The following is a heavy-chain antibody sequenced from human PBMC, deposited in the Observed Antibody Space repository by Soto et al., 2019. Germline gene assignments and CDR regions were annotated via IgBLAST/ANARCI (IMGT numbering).Heavy chain of an antibody. CDR3: ARIRSTIFGVVSPVGDAAFDI. J-gene: IGHJ3*02. CDR1: GYSISSSNW. Sequence: SETLSLTCAVSGYSISSSNWWGWIRQPPGKGLEWIGYIYYSGSTYYNPSIKSRVTMSVDTSKNQFSLKLSSVTAVDTSVYYCARIRSTIFGVVSPVGDAAFDIWGQGTMVTVSS. V-gene: IGHV4-28*01. D-gene: IGHD3-3*01. CDR2: IYYSGST.